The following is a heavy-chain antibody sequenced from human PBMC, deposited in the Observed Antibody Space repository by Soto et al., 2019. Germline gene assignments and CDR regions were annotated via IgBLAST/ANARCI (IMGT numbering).Heavy chain of an antibody. CDR1: GGTFSSYA. Sequence: SSVKVSCKASGGTFSSYAISWVRQAPGQGLEWMGGIIPIFGTANYAQKFQGRVTITADESTSTAYMELSSLRSEDTAVYYCASVLPVPADKKSGFHYYYYGMDVWGQGTTVTVSS. CDR2: IIPIFGTA. CDR3: ASVLPVPADKKSGFHYYYYGMDV. V-gene: IGHV1-69*13. J-gene: IGHJ6*02. D-gene: IGHD2-2*01.